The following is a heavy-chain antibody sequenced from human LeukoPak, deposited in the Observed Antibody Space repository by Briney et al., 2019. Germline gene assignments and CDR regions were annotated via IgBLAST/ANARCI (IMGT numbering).Heavy chain of an antibody. CDR3: ASEADSSGPGPWYFDL. J-gene: IGHJ2*01. Sequence: PGGSLRLSCAASGFTFSSYAMSWVRQAPGKGLEWVSAISGSGGSAYYADSVKGRFTISRDNSKNTLYLQMNSLRAEDTAVYYCASEADSSGPGPWYFDLWGRGTLVTVSS. D-gene: IGHD6-19*01. CDR2: ISGSGGSA. CDR1: GFTFSSYA. V-gene: IGHV3-23*01.